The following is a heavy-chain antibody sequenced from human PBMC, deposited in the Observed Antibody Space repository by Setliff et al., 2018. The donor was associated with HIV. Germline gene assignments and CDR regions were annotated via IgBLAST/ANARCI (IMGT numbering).Heavy chain of an antibody. CDR1: GGNLGSFA. CDR3: AKIYDSGSDHYYNMDV. D-gene: IGHD3-10*01. J-gene: IGHJ6*03. CDR2: IIPIFGSP. Sequence: GASVKVSCKPSGGNLGSFAFSWVRQAPGQGLEWVGGIIPIFGSPDYAQKFQGRVTITADESTSIVYMELNSLRPEDTAVYYCAKIYDSGSDHYYNMDVWGKGTTVTVS. V-gene: IGHV1-69*13.